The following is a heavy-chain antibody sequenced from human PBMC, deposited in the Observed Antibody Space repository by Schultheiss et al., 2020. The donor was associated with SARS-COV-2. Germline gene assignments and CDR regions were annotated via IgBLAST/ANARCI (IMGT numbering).Heavy chain of an antibody. Sequence: GGSLRLSCAASGFTFSNAWMNWVRQAPGKGLEWVGRIKSKTDGGTTDYAAPVKGRFTISRDDSKNTLYLQMNSLKTEDTAVYYCARGGLVGAESEWFDPWGQGTLVTVSS. J-gene: IGHJ5*02. CDR3: ARGGLVGAESEWFDP. CDR2: IKSKTDGGTT. D-gene: IGHD1-26*01. CDR1: GFTFSNAW. V-gene: IGHV3-15*07.